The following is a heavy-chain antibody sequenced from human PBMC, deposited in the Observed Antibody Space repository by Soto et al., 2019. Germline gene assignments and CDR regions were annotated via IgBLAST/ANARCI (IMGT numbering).Heavy chain of an antibody. J-gene: IGHJ4*02. Sequence: QVQLVQSGAEVKKPGSSVKVSCKASGGTFSSYTISWVQQAPGQGLEWMGRIIPILGIANYAQKFQGRVTITADKSTSTAYMELSSLRAEDTDVYYCARGSHSRLHGFDYWGQGTLVTVSS. CDR3: ARGSHSRLHGFDY. CDR2: IIPILGIA. V-gene: IGHV1-69*02. D-gene: IGHD5-12*01. CDR1: GGTFSSYT.